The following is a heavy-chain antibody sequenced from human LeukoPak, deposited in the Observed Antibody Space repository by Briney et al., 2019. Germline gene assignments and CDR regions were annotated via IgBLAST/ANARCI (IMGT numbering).Heavy chain of an antibody. CDR2: IKQDGSEK. CDR1: GFTFSSYW. CDR3: ARGVTGYYDFWSGYFYYYYGMDV. V-gene: IGHV3-7*03. D-gene: IGHD3-3*01. J-gene: IGHJ6*02. Sequence: GGSLRLSCAASGFTFSSYWMSWVRQAPGKGLEWVANIKQDGSEKYYVDSVKGRFTISRDNAKNSLYLRMNSLRAEDTAVYYCARGVTGYYDFWSGYFYYYYGMDVWGQGTTVTVSS.